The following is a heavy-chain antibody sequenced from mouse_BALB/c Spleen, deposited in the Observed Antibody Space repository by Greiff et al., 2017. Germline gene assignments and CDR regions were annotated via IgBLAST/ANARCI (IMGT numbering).Heavy chain of an antibody. CDR1: GFTFSDYY. J-gene: IGHJ2*01. V-gene: IGHV5-4*02. Sequence: VQLKESGGGLVKPGGSLKLSCAASGFTFSDYYMYWVRQTPEKRLEWVATISDGGSYTYYPDSVKGRFTISRDNAKNNLYLQMSSLKSEDTAMYYCARDSGGRDLDYWGQGTTLTVSS. CDR2: ISDGGSYT. CDR3: ARDSGGRDLDY. D-gene: IGHD1-1*02.